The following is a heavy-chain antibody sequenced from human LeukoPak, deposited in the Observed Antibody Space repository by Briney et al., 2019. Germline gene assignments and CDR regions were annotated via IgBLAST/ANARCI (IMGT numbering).Heavy chain of an antibody. D-gene: IGHD6-6*01. V-gene: IGHV3-7*03. CDR1: GFTFSTYW. J-gene: IGHJ6*03. CDR3: ARAVSSSWYYYYYMDV. Sequence: PGGSLRLSCAASGFTFSTYWMSWVRQAPGKGLEWLANIKEDGSKQYYVDSVKGRLTISRDNAKNSLYLQMNSLRAEDTAVYYCARAVSSSWYYYYYMDVWGKGTTVTVSS. CDR2: IKEDGSKQ.